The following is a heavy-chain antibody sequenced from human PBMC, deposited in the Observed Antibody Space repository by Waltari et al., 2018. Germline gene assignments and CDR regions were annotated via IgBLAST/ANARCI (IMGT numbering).Heavy chain of an antibody. Sequence: EVQLIQSGAEVKKPGATVKISCKASGYTFSDYYIHWVQQAPGKGLEWMGRIEPEDGETKYSEKFQGRATITADTSIDTTYMEVSSLRSEDTALYYCARTTTVKSLDHWGQGTLVTVSS. CDR2: IEPEDGET. CDR1: GYTFSDYY. D-gene: IGHD1-7*01. V-gene: IGHV1-69-2*01. CDR3: ARTTTVKSLDH. J-gene: IGHJ4*02.